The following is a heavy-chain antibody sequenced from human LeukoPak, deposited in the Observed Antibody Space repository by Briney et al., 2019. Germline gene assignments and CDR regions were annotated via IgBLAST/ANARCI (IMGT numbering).Heavy chain of an antibody. Sequence: GGSLRLPCTASAFTFSNAWVRQAPGKGLEWVGRIKSKTDGGTTDYAAPVKDRFNISRDDSKNTLYLQMNSLKTEDTAVYYCTTFRRGYFEYWGQGILVTVSS. V-gene: IGHV3-15*01. J-gene: IGHJ4*02. CDR1: AFTFSNAW. CDR2: IKSKTDGGTT. CDR3: TTFRRGYFEY.